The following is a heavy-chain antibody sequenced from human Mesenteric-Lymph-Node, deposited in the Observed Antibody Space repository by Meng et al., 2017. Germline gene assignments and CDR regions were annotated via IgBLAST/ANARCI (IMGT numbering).Heavy chain of an antibody. J-gene: IGHJ4*02. CDR3: AREGRSHQVGVSVY. V-gene: IGHV4-30-4*01. CDR1: GGSISIGDYY. Sequence: QGQLQDAGPGLVRPSQTLSLTCTVSGGSISIGDYYWSWIRQPPGKGLEWIGYIYNSGSTYYNPSLKSRVTISVDTSKNQFSLKLRFVTAADTAVYYCAREGRSHQVGVSVYWGQGNLVTVSS. D-gene: IGHD2-21*01. CDR2: IYNSGST.